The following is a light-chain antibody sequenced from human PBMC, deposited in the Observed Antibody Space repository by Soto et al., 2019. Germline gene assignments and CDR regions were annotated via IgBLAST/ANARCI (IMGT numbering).Light chain of an antibody. CDR3: QQWRTSPFT. V-gene: IGKV4-1*01. Sequence: EIVMTQSPASLAVSLGERATINCTSSRSILHSCNSKNALGWYQKKAGQPPKLLIYWESTRESWVPDRFSGSGSGVDFTLTISSLQAEDVAIYYCQQWRTSPFTFGPGTYVDVK. J-gene: IGKJ3*01. CDR1: RSILHSCNSKNA. CDR2: WES.